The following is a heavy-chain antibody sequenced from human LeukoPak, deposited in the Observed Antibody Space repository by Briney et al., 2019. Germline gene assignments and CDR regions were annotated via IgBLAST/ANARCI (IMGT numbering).Heavy chain of an antibody. J-gene: IGHJ6*02. CDR1: GFTFSSYA. Sequence: GGSLRLSCAASGFTFSSYAMSWVRQAPGKGLEWVSAISGSGGSTYYADSVKGRFTISRDNSKNTLYLQMNSLRAEDTAVYYCAKYIKNNYYYGMDVWGQGTTVTVSS. CDR3: AKYIKNNYYYGMDV. V-gene: IGHV3-23*01. CDR2: ISGSGGST. D-gene: IGHD2/OR15-2a*01.